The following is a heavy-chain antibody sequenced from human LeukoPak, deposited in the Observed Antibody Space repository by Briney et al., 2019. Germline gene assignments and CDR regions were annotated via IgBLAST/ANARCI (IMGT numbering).Heavy chain of an antibody. V-gene: IGHV5-51*01. J-gene: IGHJ5*02. CDR1: GYSFTSYW. CDR2: IYPGDSDT. CDR3: GKQLGYTGIPIWSAP. D-gene: IGHD6-13*01. Sequence: GESLKISCKGSGYSFTSYWIGWVRQMPGKGLEWMGIIYPGDSDTRYSPSFQGQVTISADKSISTAYLQWSSLKASDTATYYYGKQLGYTGIPIWSAPGGEGPLASVS.